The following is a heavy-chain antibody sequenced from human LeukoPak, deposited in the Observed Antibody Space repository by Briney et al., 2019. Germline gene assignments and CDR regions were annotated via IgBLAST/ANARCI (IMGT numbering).Heavy chain of an antibody. CDR1: GFTFSSYA. J-gene: IGHJ4*02. CDR2: ISYDGSDT. CDR3: AKDRGAAAGYYFDY. V-gene: IGHV3-30-3*01. Sequence: GGSLRLSCAASGFTFSSYAVHWVRQAPGKGLEWVALISYDGSDTYYADSVKGRFTISRDNSKNTLYLQMNSLRAEDTAVYYCAKDRGAAAGYYFDYWGQGTLVTVSS. D-gene: IGHD6-13*01.